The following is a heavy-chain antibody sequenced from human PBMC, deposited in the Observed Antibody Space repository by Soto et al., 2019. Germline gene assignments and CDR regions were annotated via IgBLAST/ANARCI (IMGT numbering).Heavy chain of an antibody. CDR3: ARAYRVDYYDISGYFDY. CDR2: INPSGGST. J-gene: IGHJ4*02. Sequence: ASVKVSCKVSGYAFTSYYMHWVRHAPGQGLEWMGIINPSGGSTSYAQKFQGRVTMTRDTSTSTVYMELSSLRSEDTAVYYCARAYRVDYYDISGYFDYWGQGTLVTFSS. V-gene: IGHV1-46*01. CDR1: GYAFTSYY. D-gene: IGHD3-22*01.